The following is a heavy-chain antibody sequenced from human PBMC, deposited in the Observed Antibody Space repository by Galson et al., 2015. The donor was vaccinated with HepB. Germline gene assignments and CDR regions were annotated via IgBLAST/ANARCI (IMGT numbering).Heavy chain of an antibody. V-gene: IGHV3-64D*06. J-gene: IGHJ4*02. D-gene: IGHD1-26*01. CDR1: GFTFSSYA. CDR2: ISSNGGST. Sequence: SLRLSCAAPGFTFSSYAMHWVRQAPGKGLEYVSAISSNGGSTYYADSVKGRFTISRDNSKNTLYLQMSSLRAEDTAVYYCGTIEGNAPFDYWGQGTLVTVSS. CDR3: GTIEGNAPFDY.